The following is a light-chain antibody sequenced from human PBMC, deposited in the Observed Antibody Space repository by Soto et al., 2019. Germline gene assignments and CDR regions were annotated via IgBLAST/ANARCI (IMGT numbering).Light chain of an antibody. CDR2: EVS. Sequence: QSVLTQPASVSGSPGQSITISCTGTSSDVGTYNYVSWYQQHPGKAPKLMIYEVSNRPSGVSNRFSGSKSGNTASLTISGLQAEDEADYYCSSYTTTSTLRGVFGGGTQLTVL. CDR3: SSYTTTSTLRGV. J-gene: IGLJ3*02. CDR1: SSDVGTYNY. V-gene: IGLV2-14*01.